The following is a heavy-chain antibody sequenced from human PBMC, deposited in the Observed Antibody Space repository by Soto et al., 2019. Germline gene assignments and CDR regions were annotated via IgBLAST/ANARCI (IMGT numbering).Heavy chain of an antibody. D-gene: IGHD2-2*02. V-gene: IGHV4-4*07. CDR1: GGSINSYY. CDR2: IYSSGSA. J-gene: IGHJ4*02. Sequence: SETLSLTCTVTGGSINSYYWNWIRQSAGKGLEWLGRIYSSGSAVYNPSLKSRVVMSVDTSKNQFSLRLTSVTVADTATYYCARDWQYCSSPSCYTDHWCQGILVTVSS. CDR3: ARDWQYCSSPSCYTDH.